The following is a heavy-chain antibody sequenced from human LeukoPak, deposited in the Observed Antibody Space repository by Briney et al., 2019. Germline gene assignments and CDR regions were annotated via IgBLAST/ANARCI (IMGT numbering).Heavy chain of an antibody. CDR2: IYTSGST. J-gene: IGHJ5*02. Sequence: SQTLSLTCTVSGGSISSGSYYWSWIRQPAGKGLEWIGRIYTSGSTNYNPSLKSRVTISVDTSKNQFSLKLSSVTAADTTVYYCASTPGGYSSGWFWFDPWGQGTLVTVSS. D-gene: IGHD6-19*01. CDR1: GGSISSGSYY. CDR3: ASTPGGYSSGWFWFDP. V-gene: IGHV4-61*02.